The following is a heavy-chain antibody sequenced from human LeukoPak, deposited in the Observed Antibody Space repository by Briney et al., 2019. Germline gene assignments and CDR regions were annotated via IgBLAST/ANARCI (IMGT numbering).Heavy chain of an antibody. V-gene: IGHV4-34*01. J-gene: IGHJ4*02. CDR1: GGSFSGYY. Sequence: SETLSLTCAVYGGSFSGYYWSWIRQPPGKGLEWIGEINHSGSTNYNPSLKSRVTISVDTSKNQFSLKLSSVTAADTAVYYCARPNILTGYYTNWGQGTLVTVSS. CDR3: ARPNILTGYYTN. CDR2: INHSGST. D-gene: IGHD3-9*01.